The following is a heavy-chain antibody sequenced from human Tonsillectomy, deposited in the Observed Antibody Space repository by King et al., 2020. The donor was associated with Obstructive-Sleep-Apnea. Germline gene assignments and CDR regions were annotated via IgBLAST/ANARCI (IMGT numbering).Heavy chain of an antibody. CDR3: ARLLGYCSGGSCPTPNYCDY. CDR2: IYHSGST. CDR1: GGSISSSNW. J-gene: IGHJ4*02. D-gene: IGHD2-15*01. V-gene: IGHV4-4*02. Sequence: VQLQESGPGLVKPSGTLSLTCAVSGGSISSSNWWSWVRQPPGKGLEWIGEIYHSGSTNYNPSLKSRVTISVDKSKNQFSLKLSSVTAADTPVYYCARLLGYCSGGSCPTPNYCDYWGQGTLVTVSS.